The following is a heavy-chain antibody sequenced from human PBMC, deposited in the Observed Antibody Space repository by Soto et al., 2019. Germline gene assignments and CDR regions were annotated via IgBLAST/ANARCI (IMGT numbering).Heavy chain of an antibody. CDR2: ISYDGSNK. Sequence: QVPLVESGVGVVQPGRSLRLSCAASGFTFSSYGIHWVRLAPGKGLEWVAVISYDGSNKYYADSVKGRFTISRDNAKNTLYLQMNSLRAEDTTVYYCSRGAVGAYFDYWGQGTLVTASS. CDR1: GFTFSSYG. CDR3: SRGAVGAYFDY. D-gene: IGHD1-26*01. V-gene: IGHV3-30*19. J-gene: IGHJ4*02.